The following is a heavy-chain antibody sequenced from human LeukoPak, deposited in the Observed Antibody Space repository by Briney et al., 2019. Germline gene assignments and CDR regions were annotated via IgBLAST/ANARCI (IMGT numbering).Heavy chain of an antibody. CDR2: INHSGRT. CDR1: GGSFSGYY. V-gene: IGHV4-34*01. CDR3: ARRATYYYDSSGPFDI. D-gene: IGHD3-22*01. J-gene: IGHJ3*02. Sequence: SETLSLTCAVYGGSFSGYYWNWIRQPPGKGLEWIGEINHSGRTNYNPSLKSRVTISVDTSKKQFSLKLSSVTAADTAVYYCARRATYYYDSSGPFDIWGQGTMVTVSS.